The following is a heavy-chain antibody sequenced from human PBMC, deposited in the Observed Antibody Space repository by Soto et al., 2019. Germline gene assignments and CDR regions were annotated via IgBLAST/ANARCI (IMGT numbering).Heavy chain of an antibody. V-gene: IGHV4-59*08. CDR3: AMTIAVAGTRIPHPYWFDP. J-gene: IGHJ5*02. D-gene: IGHD6-19*01. Sequence: PSDTLSLTCTVSGGSLSSYYWSWIRQPPGKGLEWIGYIYYSGSTNYNPSLKSRVTISVDTSKNQFSLKLSSVTAADTAVYYCAMTIAVAGTRIPHPYWFDPWGQGTLVNVSS. CDR2: IYYSGST. CDR1: GGSLSSYY.